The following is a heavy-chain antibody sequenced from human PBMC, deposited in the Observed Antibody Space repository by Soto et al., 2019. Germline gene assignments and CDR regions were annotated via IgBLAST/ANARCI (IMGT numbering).Heavy chain of an antibody. J-gene: IGHJ6*02. V-gene: IGHV1-69*01. D-gene: IGHD2-15*01. Sequence: QVQLVQSGAEVKKPGSSVKVSCKASGGTFRSYPITWVRQAPGQGPEWRGVLIPIFGTANYAQKFPGRVTIPADESTSTAYMELSSLRYEDTAVYYCARDLIPYGTGGRGMDVWGQGTTVTVSS. CDR1: GGTFRSYP. CDR2: LIPIFGTA. CDR3: ARDLIPYGTGGRGMDV.